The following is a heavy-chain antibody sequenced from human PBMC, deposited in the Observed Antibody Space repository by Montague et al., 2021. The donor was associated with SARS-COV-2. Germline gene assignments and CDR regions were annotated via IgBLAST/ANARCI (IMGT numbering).Heavy chain of an antibody. CDR2: IYYSGST. Sequence: SETLSLTCTVSGGSISSSSYYWGWIRQPPGKGLEWIGSIYYSGSTYYNPSLKSRVTISVDTSKNLFSLKLSSVTAADTAVYYCARDGGTVTTFLGVGYVRGGLNGFDPWGQGTLVTVSS. J-gene: IGHJ5*02. V-gene: IGHV4-39*07. CDR1: GGSISSSSYY. CDR3: ARDGGTVTTFLGVGYVRGGLNGFDP. D-gene: IGHD4-17*01.